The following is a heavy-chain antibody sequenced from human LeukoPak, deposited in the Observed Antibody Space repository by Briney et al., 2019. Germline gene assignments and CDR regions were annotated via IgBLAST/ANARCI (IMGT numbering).Heavy chain of an antibody. J-gene: IGHJ3*02. Sequence: ASVKLSCKASGYTFTIFYMYSVRQAPGQGLEWMGIISIGVGSTNYTQNFQGRITINWNMSTSTVYMDLSSLRSEDTAVYYCATSSIAAREPRKNAFDIWGQGTMVTVSS. V-gene: IGHV1-46*01. CDR3: ATSSIAAREPRKNAFDI. D-gene: IGHD6-6*01. CDR1: GYTFTIFY. CDR2: ISIGVGST.